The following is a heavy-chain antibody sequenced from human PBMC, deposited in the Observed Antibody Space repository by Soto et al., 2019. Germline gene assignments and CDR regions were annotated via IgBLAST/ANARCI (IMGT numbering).Heavy chain of an antibody. CDR3: AKQVRDGTSSPYYFDY. V-gene: IGHV3-23*01. D-gene: IGHD6-6*01. CDR2: ISSAVNT. CDR1: GFTFSNYA. Sequence: EVQLLQSGGGLVQPGGSLRLSCAGSGFTFSNYAMSWVRQAPGKGLEWVSAISSAVNTYYADSVKGRFTISRDNSKNTLSLQMNSLRAEDTAVYYCAKQVRDGTSSPYYFDYWGQGTLFTVSS. J-gene: IGHJ4*02.